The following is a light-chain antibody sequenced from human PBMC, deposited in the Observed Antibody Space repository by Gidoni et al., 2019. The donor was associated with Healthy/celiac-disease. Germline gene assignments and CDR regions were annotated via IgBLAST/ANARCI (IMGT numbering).Light chain of an antibody. J-gene: IGKJ4*01. CDR3: QQSYSTPLT. Sequence: DIQMTQCPSSLSASVGDRVTITCRASQSISSYLNCYQQKPGKAPKLLIYAASSLQSGVPSRFSGSGSGTDFTLTISSLQPEDFATYYCQQSYSTPLTFGGGTKVEIK. CDR1: QSISSY. V-gene: IGKV1-39*01. CDR2: AAS.